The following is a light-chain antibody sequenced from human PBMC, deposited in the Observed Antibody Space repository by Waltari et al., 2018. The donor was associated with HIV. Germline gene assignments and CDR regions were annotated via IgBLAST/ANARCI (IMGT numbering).Light chain of an antibody. CDR2: GKN. CDR3: NSRDSSGNLVV. Sequence: SSELTQDPAVSVALGQTVRITCQGDSLSSYYASWYQQKPGQAPVLVIYGKNNRPSGIPDRCSGSSSGNTASLTITGAQAEDEADYYCNSRDSSGNLVVFGGGTKLTVL. J-gene: IGLJ2*01. V-gene: IGLV3-19*01. CDR1: SLSSYY.